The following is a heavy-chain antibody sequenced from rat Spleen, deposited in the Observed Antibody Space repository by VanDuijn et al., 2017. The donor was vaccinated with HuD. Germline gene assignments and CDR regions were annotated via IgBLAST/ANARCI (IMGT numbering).Heavy chain of an antibody. J-gene: IGHJ2*01. V-gene: IGHV5-7*01. CDR2: ISYDGSST. CDR3: ARQNWPYYFDY. Sequence: EVQLVESGGGLVQPGRSLKLSCAASGFTFSDYNMAWVRQAPKKGLEWVATISYDGSSTYYRDSVKGRFTISRDNAKSTLYLQMNSLRSEDTATYYCARQNWPYYFDYWGQGVVVTVSS. D-gene: IGHD5-1*01. CDR1: GFTFSDYN.